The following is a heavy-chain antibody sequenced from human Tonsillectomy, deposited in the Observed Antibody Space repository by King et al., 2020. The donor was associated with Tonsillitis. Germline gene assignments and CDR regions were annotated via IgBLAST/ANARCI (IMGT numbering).Heavy chain of an antibody. CDR2: ISYDGSEK. CDR1: GFTFSSYG. V-gene: IGHV3-30*18. J-gene: IGHJ5*02. Sequence: VQLVESGGGVVQPGRSLRLSCAASGFTFSSYGMHWVRQAPGKGLEWVAVISYDGSEKYYADSVKGRFTISRDNSKKTLYLEMNSLRPEDTAAYYCVKAAGVDWFDPWGQGTLVTVSS. D-gene: IGHD6-13*01. CDR3: VKAAGVDWFDP.